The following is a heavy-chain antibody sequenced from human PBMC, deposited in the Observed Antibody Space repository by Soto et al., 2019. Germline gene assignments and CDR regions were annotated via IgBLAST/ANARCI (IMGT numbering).Heavy chain of an antibody. CDR1: GFTFSSYA. V-gene: IGHV3-23*01. CDR3: VTHVYFYDSSGYYFDY. CDR2: SSGSGGST. J-gene: IGHJ4*02. D-gene: IGHD3-22*01. Sequence: EVQLLESGGGLVQPGGDLRLSCAASGFTFSSYAMSWVRQAPGKGLEWVSASSGSGGSTYYADSVKGRFTISRDNSKNTLYLQMSSLRAEDTAVYYCVTHVYFYDSSGYYFDYWGQGTLVTVS.